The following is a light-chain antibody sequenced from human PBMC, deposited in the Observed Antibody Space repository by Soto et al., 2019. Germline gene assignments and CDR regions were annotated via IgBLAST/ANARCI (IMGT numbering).Light chain of an antibody. V-gene: IGKV3-15*01. J-gene: IGKJ2*01. CDR3: QQYNNWPPYT. Sequence: EIVMTQSPATLSVSPGERATLSCRASQSVSSNLAWYQQKPGQAPRLLIYGVSTRATGIPARFSGRGSGTEFTLTISSLQSEDFAVYYCQQYNNWPPYTFGQGTKLEI. CDR1: QSVSSN. CDR2: GVS.